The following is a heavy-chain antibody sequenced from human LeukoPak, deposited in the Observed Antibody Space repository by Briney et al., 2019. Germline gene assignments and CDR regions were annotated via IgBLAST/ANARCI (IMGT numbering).Heavy chain of an antibody. Sequence: SETLSLTCTVSGGSITSSSYYWGWIRQPPGKGLEWIGSIYYTGITHFNPSLKSRVIISLDTSENQFSLKLRSVTVADTAVYYCARAWRSSGYYYYMDVWGKGTTVTVSS. D-gene: IGHD3-10*01. CDR1: GGSITSSSYY. V-gene: IGHV4-39*07. CDR2: IYYTGIT. CDR3: ARAWRSSGYYYYMDV. J-gene: IGHJ6*03.